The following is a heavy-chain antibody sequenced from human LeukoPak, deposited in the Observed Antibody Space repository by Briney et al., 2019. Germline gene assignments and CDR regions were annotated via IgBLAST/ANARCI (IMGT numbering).Heavy chain of an antibody. V-gene: IGHV1-69*13. J-gene: IGHJ4*02. D-gene: IGHD3-16*02. CDR2: IIPIFGTA. Sequence: SVKVSCKASGGTFSSYAISWVRQAPGQGLEWMGGIIPIFGTANYAQKFQGRVTITADESTSTAYMELSSLRSEDTAVYYCARASSLYDYVWGSYRYTHFDYWGQGTLVTVSS. CDR3: ARASSLYDYVWGSYRYTHFDY. CDR1: GGTFSSYA.